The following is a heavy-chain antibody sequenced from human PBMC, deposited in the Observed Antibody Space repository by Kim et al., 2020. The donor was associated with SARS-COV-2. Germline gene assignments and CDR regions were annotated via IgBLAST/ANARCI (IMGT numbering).Heavy chain of an antibody. CDR3: TRPVTTYYYYGMDV. J-gene: IGHJ6*02. V-gene: IGHV3-74*01. Sequence: EYGKGQFTISRDNAKNTLYLQMNSLRAEDTAVYYCTRPVTTYYYYGMDVWGQGTTVTVSS. D-gene: IGHD3-16*01.